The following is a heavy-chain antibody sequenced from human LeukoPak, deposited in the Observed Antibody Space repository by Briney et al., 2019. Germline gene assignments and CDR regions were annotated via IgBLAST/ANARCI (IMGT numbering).Heavy chain of an antibody. D-gene: IGHD3-10*01. CDR1: GFTFSSYE. CDR3: AKEPQGYGSGSYLWFDP. CDR2: ISSSGSNI. Sequence: GGSLRLSCAASGFTFSSYEMNWVRQAPGKGLEWVSYISSSGSNIYYADSVKGRFTISRENAKNSLYLQMNSLRAEDTALYYCAKEPQGYGSGSYLWFDPWGQGTLVTVSS. V-gene: IGHV3-48*03. J-gene: IGHJ5*02.